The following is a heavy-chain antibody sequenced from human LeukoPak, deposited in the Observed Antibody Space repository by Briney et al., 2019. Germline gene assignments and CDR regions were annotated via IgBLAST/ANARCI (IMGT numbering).Heavy chain of an antibody. V-gene: IGHV3-30-3*01. CDR2: ISYDGSNK. Sequence: GGSLRLSCAASGFTFSSYAMHWVRQAPGKGLEWVAVISYDGSNKYYADSVKGRFTISRDNSKNTLYLQMNSLRAEDTAVYYCAREITGTTFLHYYYYYGMDVWGQGTTVTVSS. J-gene: IGHJ6*02. D-gene: IGHD1-7*01. CDR3: AREITGTTFLHYYYYYGMDV. CDR1: GFTFSSYA.